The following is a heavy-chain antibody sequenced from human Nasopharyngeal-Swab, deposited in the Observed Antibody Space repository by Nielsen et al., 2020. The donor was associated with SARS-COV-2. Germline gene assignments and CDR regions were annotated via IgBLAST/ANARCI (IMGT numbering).Heavy chain of an antibody. CDR3: ATFDYYDSS. V-gene: IGHV4-39*01. Sequence: SETLSLTCTVSGGSISSSSYYWVWIRQPPGKGLVWIGSIYYSGSTYYNPSLKSRVTISVDTSKNQFSLNLISVTAADTAVYYCATFDYYDSSWGQGTLVTVSS. J-gene: IGHJ4*02. CDR2: IYYSGST. CDR1: GGSISSSSYY. D-gene: IGHD3-22*01.